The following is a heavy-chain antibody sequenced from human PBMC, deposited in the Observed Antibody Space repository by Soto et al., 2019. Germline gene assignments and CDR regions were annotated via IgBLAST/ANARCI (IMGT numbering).Heavy chain of an antibody. J-gene: IGHJ4*02. CDR3: ARDGGRRWLQKQLDY. CDR2: IIPIFGTA. Sequence: ASVKVSCKASGYTFTSYAMHWVRQAPGQRLEWMGGIIPIFGTANYAQKFQGRVTITADESTSTAYMELSSLRSEDTAVYYCARDGGRRWLQKQLDYWGQGTLVTVSS. D-gene: IGHD5-12*01. CDR1: GYTFTSYA. V-gene: IGHV1-69*13.